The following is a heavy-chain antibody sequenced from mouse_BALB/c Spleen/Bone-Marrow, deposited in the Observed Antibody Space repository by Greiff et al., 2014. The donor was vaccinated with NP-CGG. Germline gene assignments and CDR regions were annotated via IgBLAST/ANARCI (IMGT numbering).Heavy chain of an antibody. J-gene: IGHJ2*01. CDR3: ATGTYYFDY. CDR1: GYTFTSYW. Sequence: QVQLQQPGAELAKPGASVKMSCKASGYTFTSYWMHWVKQRPGQGLEWIGYINPSTGYTEYNQKFKDKATLTADKSSCTAYMQLSSLTSEDSAVYYCATGTYYFDYWGQGTTLTVSS. D-gene: IGHD4-1*01. CDR2: INPSTGYT. V-gene: IGHV1-7*01.